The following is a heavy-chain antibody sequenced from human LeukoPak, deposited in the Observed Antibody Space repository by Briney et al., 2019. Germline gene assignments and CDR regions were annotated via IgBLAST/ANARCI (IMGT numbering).Heavy chain of an antibody. Sequence: GGSLRLSCAASGFTFSSYWMHWVRQTPGKGLVWVSRINSDGSSTSYADSVKGRFTISRDNAKNTLYLQMNSLRAEDTAVYYCARGIIARGYYDSSDYYFLRWGQGTLVTVSS. CDR1: GFTFSSYW. J-gene: IGHJ4*02. CDR3: ARGIIARGYYDSSDYYFLR. V-gene: IGHV3-74*01. CDR2: INSDGSST. D-gene: IGHD3-22*01.